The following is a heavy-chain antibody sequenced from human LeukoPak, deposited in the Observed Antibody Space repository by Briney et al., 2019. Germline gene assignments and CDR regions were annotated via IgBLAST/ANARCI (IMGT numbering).Heavy chain of an antibody. Sequence: ASVKVSCKASGYTFTSYGISWVRQAPGQGLEWMGWISAYNGNTNYAQKLQGRDAMTTDTSTSTAYMELRSLRSDDTAVYYCARESLKGDYIYYFDYWGQGTLVTVSS. CDR2: ISAYNGNT. CDR1: GYTFTSYG. V-gene: IGHV1-18*01. CDR3: ARESLKGDYIYYFDY. J-gene: IGHJ4*02. D-gene: IGHD4-17*01.